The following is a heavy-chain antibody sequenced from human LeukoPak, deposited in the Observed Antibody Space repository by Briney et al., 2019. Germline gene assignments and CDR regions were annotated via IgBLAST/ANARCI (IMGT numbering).Heavy chain of an antibody. CDR3: ARPETGSEGKTYYFDD. D-gene: IGHD1-14*01. J-gene: IGHJ4*02. CDR2: INSDGIST. Sequence: PGGSLRLSCAASGFTLSSYWMHWVRQAPGKGLVWVSRINSDGISTSYADSVKGRFTISRDNAKNLLYLQMNSLRAEDTALYYCARPETGSEGKTYYFDDWGQGTLVTVSS. V-gene: IGHV3-74*01. CDR1: GFTLSSYW.